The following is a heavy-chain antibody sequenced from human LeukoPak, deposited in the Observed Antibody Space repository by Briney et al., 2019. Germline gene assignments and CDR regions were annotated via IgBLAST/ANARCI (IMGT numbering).Heavy chain of an antibody. CDR2: IYYSGST. J-gene: IGHJ5*02. V-gene: IGHV4-30-4*01. CDR3: ARDGGSPSYYYDSSGYSNWFDP. CDR1: GGSISSGDYY. D-gene: IGHD3-22*01. Sequence: PSQTLSLTCTVSGGSISSGDYYWSWISQPPGKGLEWIGYIYYSGSTYYNPSLKSRVTISVDTSKNQFSLKLSSVTAADTAVYYCARDGGSPSYYYDSSGYSNWFDPWGQGTLVTVSS.